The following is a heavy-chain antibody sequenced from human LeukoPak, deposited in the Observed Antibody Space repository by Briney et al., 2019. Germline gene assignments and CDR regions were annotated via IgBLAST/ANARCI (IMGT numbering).Heavy chain of an antibody. CDR2: IYYSGST. Sequence: SETLSLTCTVSGGSISSYYWSWIRQPPGKGLEWIGYIYYSGSTNYNPSLKSRVTISVDTSKNQFSLKLSSVTAADTAVYYCARGRNGDGGDYWGQGTLVTVSS. CDR1: GGSISSYY. CDR3: ARGRNGDGGDY. V-gene: IGHV4-59*12. J-gene: IGHJ4*02. D-gene: IGHD4-17*01.